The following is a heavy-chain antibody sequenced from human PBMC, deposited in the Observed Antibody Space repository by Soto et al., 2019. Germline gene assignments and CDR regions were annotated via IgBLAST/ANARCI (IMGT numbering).Heavy chain of an antibody. D-gene: IGHD3-3*01. CDR3: ARGVGVGVARSAAFDL. Sequence: QLHLVQSGAVVKKPGASVTVSCSASGYPVTAYYMHWVRQAPGRGLEWMGGINPATGAAKYTQSFQGRVIVPRGTSTSTVFLELAGRTSEDTAGFYWARGVGVGVARSAAFDLWGQGTLVTVSS. CDR2: INPATGAA. CDR1: GYPVTAYY. V-gene: IGHV1-2*02. J-gene: IGHJ3*01.